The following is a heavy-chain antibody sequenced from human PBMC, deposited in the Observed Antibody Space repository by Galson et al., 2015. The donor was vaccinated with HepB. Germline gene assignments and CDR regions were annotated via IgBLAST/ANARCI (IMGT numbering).Heavy chain of an antibody. CDR2: VYWDDDK. CDR1: GFSLTTTGVG. Sequence: PALVKPTQTLTLTCTFSGFSLTTTGVGVGWIRQPPGKALEWLALVYWDDDKRYSPSLRGRLTITKDTSKNQVVLTMTNMDPVDTATYYCAHNVAAAPVRGAFDIWGQGTMVTVSS. CDR3: AHNVAAAPVRGAFDI. J-gene: IGHJ3*02. V-gene: IGHV2-5*02. D-gene: IGHD3-10*01.